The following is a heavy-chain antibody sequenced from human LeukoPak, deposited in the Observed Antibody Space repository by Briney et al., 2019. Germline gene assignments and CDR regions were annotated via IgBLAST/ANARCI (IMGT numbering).Heavy chain of an antibody. CDR1: GFDFSNYD. CDR3: ARIGPGTDVYNSSDY. Sequence: PGGSLRLSCAASGFDFSNYDMTWVRQAPGKGLEYVSSISRGGNYIYSADSVRGRFSISRNNAENSLFLQMNSLRGEDTAVYYCARIGPGTDVYNSSDYWGQGTLVAVSS. V-gene: IGHV3-21*01. CDR2: ISRGGNYI. J-gene: IGHJ4*02. D-gene: IGHD5-24*01.